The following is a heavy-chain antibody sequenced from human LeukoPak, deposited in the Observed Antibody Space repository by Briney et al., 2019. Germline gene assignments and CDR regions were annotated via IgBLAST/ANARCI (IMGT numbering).Heavy chain of an antibody. CDR3: ARGRRAFDY. CDR2: INHSRRT. CDR1: GGSFSGYY. J-gene: IGHJ4*02. Sequence: RSETLSLTCAVYGGSFSGYYWSWIRHPPGKGVEWIGQINHSRRTNYNPSLKSRLTISVDKSKNQYSQKLSFVTAADTAVYYCARGRRAFDYWGQGTLVTVSS. V-gene: IGHV4-34*01.